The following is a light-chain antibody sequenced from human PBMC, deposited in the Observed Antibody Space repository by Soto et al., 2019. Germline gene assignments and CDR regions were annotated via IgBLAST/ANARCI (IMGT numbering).Light chain of an antibody. Sequence: EIVMTQSPPTLSVSPGERATLSCRASQSVGSKLAGYQQRPGQAPRLLIYDASNRATGIPDRFSGSGSGTDFTLTISRLEPEDFAVYYCQQYGSSGTFGQGTKVDIK. CDR2: DAS. CDR1: QSVGSK. J-gene: IGKJ1*01. CDR3: QQYGSSGT. V-gene: IGKV3-20*01.